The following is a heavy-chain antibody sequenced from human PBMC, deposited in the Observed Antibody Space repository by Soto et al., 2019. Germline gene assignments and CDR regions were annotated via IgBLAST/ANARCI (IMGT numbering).Heavy chain of an antibody. CDR3: ARTQGGSYYRSFDF. CDR2: IFSNDEK. J-gene: IGHJ4*02. CDR1: GFSLSNARMG. Sequence: QVTLKESGPVLVKPTETLTLTCTVSGFSLSNARMGVSWIRQPPGEALEWLAHIFSNDEKSYSTSLKSRLTISKDTSKSQVVLTMTNMDPVDTATYYCARTQGGSYYRSFDFWGQGTLVTVSS. V-gene: IGHV2-26*01. D-gene: IGHD1-26*01.